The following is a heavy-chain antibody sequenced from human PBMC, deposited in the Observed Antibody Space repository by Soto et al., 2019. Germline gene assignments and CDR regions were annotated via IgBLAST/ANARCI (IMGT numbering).Heavy chain of an antibody. CDR3: ARSQTGYDAFDY. Sequence: GPPVKVSGKASGGTFSSYAISWVRQAPGQGLEWMGGIIPIFGTANYAQKFQGRVTITADESTSTAYMELSSLRSEDTAVYYCARSQTGYDAFDYWGQGTLVTVSS. CDR1: GGTFSSYA. J-gene: IGHJ4*02. CDR2: IIPIFGTA. D-gene: IGHD5-12*01. V-gene: IGHV1-69*13.